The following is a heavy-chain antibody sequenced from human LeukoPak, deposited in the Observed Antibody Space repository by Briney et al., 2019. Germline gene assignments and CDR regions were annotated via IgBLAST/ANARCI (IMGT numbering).Heavy chain of an antibody. V-gene: IGHV4-39*02. Sequence: KTSETLSLTCTVSGGSISSSSYYWDWIRQPPGKGLEWIGSIYYSGSTYYNPSLKSRVTISVDTSKNQFSLKLSSVTAADTAVYYCAREGKNWYGYWHYWGQGTLVTVSS. CDR2: IYYSGST. CDR3: AREGKNWYGYWHY. J-gene: IGHJ4*02. D-gene: IGHD1-1*01. CDR1: GGSISSSSYY.